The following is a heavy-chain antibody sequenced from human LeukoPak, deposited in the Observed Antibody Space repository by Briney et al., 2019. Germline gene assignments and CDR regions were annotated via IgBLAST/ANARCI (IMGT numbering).Heavy chain of an antibody. D-gene: IGHD3-16*02. CDR1: EFTFSSYW. J-gene: IGHJ3*02. Sequence: GGSLRLSCAASEFTFSSYWMSWVRQAPGKGLEWVASIKQDGSEKYYVDSVKGRVTISRDNAKNTLYLQMNSLRAEDTAVYYCARDGDYVWGSYRWRTEDAFDIWGQGTMVTVSS. CDR2: IKQDGSEK. CDR3: ARDGDYVWGSYRWRTEDAFDI. V-gene: IGHV3-7*01.